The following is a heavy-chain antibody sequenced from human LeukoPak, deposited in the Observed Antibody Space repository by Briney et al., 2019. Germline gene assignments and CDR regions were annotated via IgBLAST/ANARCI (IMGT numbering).Heavy chain of an antibody. J-gene: IGHJ4*02. Sequence: SETLSLTCTVSGGSISSSSYYWGWIRQPPGKGLEWIGYIYYSGSTYYNPSLKSRVTISVDTSKNQFSLKLSSVTAADTAVYYCARAVESAATLFDYWGQGTLVTVSS. CDR1: GGSISSSSYY. CDR2: IYYSGST. CDR3: ARAVESAATLFDY. D-gene: IGHD2-15*01. V-gene: IGHV4-31*03.